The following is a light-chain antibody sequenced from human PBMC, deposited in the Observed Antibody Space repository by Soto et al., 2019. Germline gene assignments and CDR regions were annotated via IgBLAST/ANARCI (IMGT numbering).Light chain of an antibody. V-gene: IGKV3-11*01. Sequence: EIVLTQSPATLSLSPGERATLSCRASQSVRGYLAWYQQKPGQAPRLLIYDASNRAPGIPARFSGSGSGTDFTLTISSLEPEDCAVYYCQQRSDWPSTFGGGTKVQIK. CDR2: DAS. J-gene: IGKJ4*01. CDR3: QQRSDWPST. CDR1: QSVRGY.